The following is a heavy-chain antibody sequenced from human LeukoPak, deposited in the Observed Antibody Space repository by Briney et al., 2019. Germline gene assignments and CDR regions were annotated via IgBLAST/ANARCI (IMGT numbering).Heavy chain of an antibody. CDR3: ARTVAGTGAFDI. CDR1: GFTFSSYS. V-gene: IGHV3-21*01. J-gene: IGHJ3*02. CDR2: ISSSRSYI. D-gene: IGHD6-19*01. Sequence: GGSLRLSCAASGFTFSSYSMNWVRQAPGKGLEWGSAISSSRSYIYYADPLKGRFTISRDNAKNSLYLQMNSLTAEDTPVYYCARTVAGTGAFDIWGQGKMGTVS.